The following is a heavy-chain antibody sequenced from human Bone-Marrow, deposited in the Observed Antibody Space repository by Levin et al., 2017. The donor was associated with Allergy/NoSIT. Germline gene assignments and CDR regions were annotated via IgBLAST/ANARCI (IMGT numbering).Heavy chain of an antibody. CDR3: ARDTVGYYYGLDV. CDR2: ISYDGSNK. Sequence: GESLKISCAASGFTFSSYGIHWVRQAPGKGLEWVSIISYDGSNKYYGDSVKGRFTISRDNSKDTVYLQINNVRREDTAVYYCARDTVGYYYGLDVWGQGTAVIVSS. D-gene: IGHD2-15*01. J-gene: IGHJ6*02. CDR1: GFTFSSYG. V-gene: IGHV3-33*01.